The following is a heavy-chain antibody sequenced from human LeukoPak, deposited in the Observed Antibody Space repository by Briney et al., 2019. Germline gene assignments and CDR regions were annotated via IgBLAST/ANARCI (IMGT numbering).Heavy chain of an antibody. J-gene: IGHJ4*02. CDR3: TRYSVGFHY. CDR2: IRSKANSYAA. Sequence: GGSLRLSCAASGFTFSGSAMHWVRQASGKGLEWVGRIRSKANSYAAAYAASVKGRFTLSRDDSKNTAYLQMNSLKTEDTAVYYCTRYSVGFHYWGQGTLVTVSS. V-gene: IGHV3-73*01. CDR1: GFTFSGSA. D-gene: IGHD4-11*01.